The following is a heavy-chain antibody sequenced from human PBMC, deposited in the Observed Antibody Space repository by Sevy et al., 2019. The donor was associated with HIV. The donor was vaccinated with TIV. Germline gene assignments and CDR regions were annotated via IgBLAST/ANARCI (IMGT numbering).Heavy chain of an antibody. CDR2: IYSGGAT. V-gene: IGHV3-53*01. CDR1: GLTVSSNY. Sequence: GGSLRLSCAVSGLTVSSNYMSWVRQAPGKGLEWVSLIYSGGATYYADSVNGRFTISGDDSKNTGYLQMDSLRAEDTAVYYCARGGLDSNWFRSFDYWGRGTLVTVSS. J-gene: IGHJ4*02. D-gene: IGHD6-13*01. CDR3: ARGGLDSNWFRSFDY.